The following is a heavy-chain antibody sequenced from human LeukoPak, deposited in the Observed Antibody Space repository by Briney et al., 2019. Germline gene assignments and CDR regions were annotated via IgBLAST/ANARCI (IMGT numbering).Heavy chain of an antibody. D-gene: IGHD6-6*01. J-gene: IGHJ4*02. Sequence: GGSLRLSCAASGFTFSSYAISWVRQAPGKGLEWVSAISGSGGSTYYADSVKGRFTISRDNSKNTLYLQMNSLRAEDTAVYYCAKDDDIEQLVGYFDYWGQGTLVTVSS. CDR1: GFTFSSYA. CDR2: ISGSGGST. CDR3: AKDDDIEQLVGYFDY. V-gene: IGHV3-23*01.